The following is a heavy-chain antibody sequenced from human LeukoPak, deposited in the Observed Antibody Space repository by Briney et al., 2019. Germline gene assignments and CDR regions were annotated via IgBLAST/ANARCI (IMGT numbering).Heavy chain of an antibody. CDR2: INHSGST. D-gene: IGHD3-22*01. J-gene: IGHJ5*02. Sequence: SETLSLTCAVYGGSFSGYYWSWIRQPPGKGLEWIGEINHSGSTNYNPSLKSRVTISVDTSKNQFSLELSSVTAADTAVYYCARDTRDYYDSSGYYHNWFDPWGQGTLVTVSS. CDR1: GGSFSGYY. V-gene: IGHV4-34*01. CDR3: ARDTRDYYDSSGYYHNWFDP.